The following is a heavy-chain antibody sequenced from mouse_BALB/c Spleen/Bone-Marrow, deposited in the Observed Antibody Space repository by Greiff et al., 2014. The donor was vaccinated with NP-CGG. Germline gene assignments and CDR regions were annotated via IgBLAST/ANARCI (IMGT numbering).Heavy chain of an antibody. D-gene: IGHD1-1*01. V-gene: IGHV1-82*01. CDR1: GYAFSSSW. CDR3: ARDYYGSSLDY. J-gene: IGHJ2*01. Sequence: QVQLQQSGPELVKPGASVRISCKASGYAFSSSWMNWGKQRPGQGLEWIGRIYPGDGDTSYNGKFKGKATLTADKSSSTAYMQLSSLTSVDSAVYFCARDYYGSSLDYWGQGTTLTVSS. CDR2: IYPGDGDT.